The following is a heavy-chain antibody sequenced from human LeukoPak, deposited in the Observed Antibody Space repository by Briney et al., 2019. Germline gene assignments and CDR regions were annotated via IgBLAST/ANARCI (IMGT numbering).Heavy chain of an antibody. Sequence: PGGSLRLSCSASGFTFSSYAMHWVRQAPGKGLEWVSAISGSGGSTYYADSVKGRFTISRDNSKNTLYLQMNSLRAEDTAVYYCAKDSDIVVVVAATLFDYWGQGTLVTVSS. CDR3: AKDSDIVVVVAATLFDY. CDR1: GFTFSSYA. CDR2: ISGSGGST. V-gene: IGHV3-23*01. D-gene: IGHD2-15*01. J-gene: IGHJ4*02.